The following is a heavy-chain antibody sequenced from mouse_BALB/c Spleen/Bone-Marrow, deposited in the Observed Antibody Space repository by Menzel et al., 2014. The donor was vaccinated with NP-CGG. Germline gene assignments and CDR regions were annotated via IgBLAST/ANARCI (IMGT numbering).Heavy chain of an antibody. CDR3: ARPRYFDY. V-gene: IGHV1-4*02. CDR2: INPTSGYT. CDR1: GCTFTSYT. Sequence: VQLLQSAAELARPGASVKMSCKASGCTFTSYTIHWVKQRPGQGLEWIGYINPTSGYTEYNQKFKDKTTLTADKSSSTAYMQLSSLTSEDSAVYYCARPRYFDYWGQGTTLTVSS. J-gene: IGHJ2*01.